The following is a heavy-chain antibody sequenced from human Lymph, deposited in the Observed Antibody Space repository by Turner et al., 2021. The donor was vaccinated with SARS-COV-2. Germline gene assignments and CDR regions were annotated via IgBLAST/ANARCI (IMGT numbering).Heavy chain of an antibody. Sequence: QVQLVQSGAEVTKPGSSVQFSCTASGGTFSSYAITGVRQAPGQGLEWMGGIIPILAIANYAQKFQGRVTITADKSTSTAYMELSSLRSEDTAVYYCARDSPYCSSTSCYDPWGQGTLVTVSS. CDR3: ARDSPYCSSTSCYDP. V-gene: IGHV1-69*10. D-gene: IGHD2-2*01. J-gene: IGHJ5*02. CDR1: GGTFSSYA. CDR2: IIPILAIA.